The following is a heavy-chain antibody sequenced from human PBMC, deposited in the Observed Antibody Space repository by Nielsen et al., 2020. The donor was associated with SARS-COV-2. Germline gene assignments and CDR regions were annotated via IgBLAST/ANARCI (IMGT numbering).Heavy chain of an antibody. CDR2: INHSGST. V-gene: IGHV4-34*01. D-gene: IGHD3-10*01. J-gene: IGHJ3*02. CDR3: ARSGSPYDAFHI. Sequence: WIRQPPGKGLEWIGEINHSGSTNYNPSLKSRVTISVDTSKNQFSLKLSSVTAADTAVYYCARSGSPYDAFHIWGQGTMVTVSS.